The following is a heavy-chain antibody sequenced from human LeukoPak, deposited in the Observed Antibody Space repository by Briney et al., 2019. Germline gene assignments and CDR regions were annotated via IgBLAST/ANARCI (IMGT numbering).Heavy chain of an antibody. CDR3: ARSSQESSVVDWFDP. J-gene: IGHJ5*02. CDR1: GYSISSGYY. V-gene: IGHV4-38-2*01. D-gene: IGHD2-15*01. Sequence: PSETLSLTCAVSGYSISSGYYWGWIRQPPGKGLEWIGSIYHSGSTYYNPSLKSRVTISVDTSKNQFSLKLSSVTAADTAVYYCARSSQESSVVDWFDPWGQGTLVTVSS. CDR2: IYHSGST.